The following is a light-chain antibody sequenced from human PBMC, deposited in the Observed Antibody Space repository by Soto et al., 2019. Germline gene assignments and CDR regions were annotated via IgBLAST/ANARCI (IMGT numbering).Light chain of an antibody. CDR3: QHAGV. V-gene: IGKV1-12*01. Sequence: DNQMTQSPSTVSASVGERVTITCRASQGLSSWLAWYQQKSGKAPELLIFATSTLQSEVPSRFSGSGSGTEFTLTISSLQPEDFATYFCQHAGVFGPGTKVDV. CDR2: ATS. J-gene: IGKJ3*01. CDR1: QGLSSW.